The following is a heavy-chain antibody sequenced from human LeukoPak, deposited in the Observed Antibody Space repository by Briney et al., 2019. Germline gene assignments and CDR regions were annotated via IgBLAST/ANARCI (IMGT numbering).Heavy chain of an antibody. Sequence: SETLSLTCTVSGGFVNSGSYYWSWIRQPPGKGLEWIGYIYYSGSTYYNPSLKSRVTISVDTSKNQFSLKLSSVTAADTAVYHCARRLNYYYGMDVWGQGTTVTVSS. CDR3: ARRLNYYYGMDV. V-gene: IGHV4-39*01. CDR1: GGFVNSGSYY. CDR2: IYYSGST. J-gene: IGHJ6*02.